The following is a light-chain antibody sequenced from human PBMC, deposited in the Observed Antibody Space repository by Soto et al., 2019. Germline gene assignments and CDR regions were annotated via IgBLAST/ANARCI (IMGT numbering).Light chain of an antibody. Sequence: EIVLTQSPATLSLSPGERATLSCRASQSVSSYLAWYQQKPGQAPRLLIYDASNRATGIPARFSGSGSWTDFTLTISILEPEDFAVYYCQQRSNWPITFGQGTRLEIK. CDR3: QQRSNWPIT. J-gene: IGKJ5*01. CDR2: DAS. V-gene: IGKV3-11*01. CDR1: QSVSSY.